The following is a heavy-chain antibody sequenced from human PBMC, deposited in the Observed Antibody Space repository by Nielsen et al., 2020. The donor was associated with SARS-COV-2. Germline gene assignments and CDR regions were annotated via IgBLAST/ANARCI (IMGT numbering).Heavy chain of an antibody. CDR3: ARDPDYYDSSGYYPGIFDY. Sequence: VTVPCKASGYTFTSYYMHWVRQTPAQGLEWMGNINTSGGNTSHAQTFQGRVTIPRDTSTSTVYMDLSSLRSEYTAVYYCARDPDYYDSSGYYPGIFDYWGQGALVTVSS. CDR1: GYTFTSYY. CDR2: INTSGGNT. V-gene: IGHV1-46*01. J-gene: IGHJ4*02. D-gene: IGHD3-22*01.